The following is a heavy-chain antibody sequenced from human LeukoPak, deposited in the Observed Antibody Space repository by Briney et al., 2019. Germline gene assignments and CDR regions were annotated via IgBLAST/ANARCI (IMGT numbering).Heavy chain of an antibody. D-gene: IGHD5-18*01. Sequence: ASVKVSCKASGYTFTGYDMHWVRQAPGQGLEWMGWINPNSGGTNYAQKFQGRVTMTRDTSISTAYMELSRLRSDDTAVYYCARARSYSYGAQDAFDIWGQGTMVTVSS. CDR1: GYTFTGYD. J-gene: IGHJ3*02. CDR2: INPNSGGT. V-gene: IGHV1-2*02. CDR3: ARARSYSYGAQDAFDI.